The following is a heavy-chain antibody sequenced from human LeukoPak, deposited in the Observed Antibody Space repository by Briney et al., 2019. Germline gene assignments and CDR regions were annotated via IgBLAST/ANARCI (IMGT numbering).Heavy chain of an antibody. J-gene: IGHJ3*02. CDR1: GFTVSSNY. D-gene: IGHD3-22*01. Sequence: GGSLRLSCAASGFTVSSNYMSWVRQAPGKGLEWVSVIYSGGSTYYADSVKGRFTISRDNSKNTLYLQMNSLRAEDTAVYYCARFSYYDSIRDAFDIWGQGTMVTVSS. V-gene: IGHV3-66*01. CDR3: ARFSYYDSIRDAFDI. CDR2: IYSGGST.